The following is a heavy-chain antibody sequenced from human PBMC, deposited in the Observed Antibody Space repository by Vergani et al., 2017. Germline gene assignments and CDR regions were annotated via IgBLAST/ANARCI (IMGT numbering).Heavy chain of an antibody. CDR2: IFYSWTT. CDR3: ARFYTQAPATSHFGYMAV. V-gene: IGHV4-31*11. D-gene: IGHD6-25*01. CDR1: GGSISSGGHC. J-gene: IGHJ6*03. Sequence: QVQLQESGPGVVKPSQTLSLTCAVSGGSISSGGHCWTWIRQRPGKGLDWIGYIFYSWTTYHNPSHRGRLTISVDTSQNQFSLKLRAVTAADTAVYYCARFYTQAPATSHFGYMAVWGKGTTVVVSS.